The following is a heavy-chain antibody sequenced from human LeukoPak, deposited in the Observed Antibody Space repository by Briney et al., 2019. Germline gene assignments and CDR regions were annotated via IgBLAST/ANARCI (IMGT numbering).Heavy chain of an antibody. CDR2: ISYDGSNK. J-gene: IGHJ6*02. Sequence: GGSLRLSCAASGFTFSSYGMHWVRQAPGKGLEWVAVISYDGSNKYYADSVKGRFTISRDNSKNTLYLQMNSLRAEDTAVYYCAKEAAITISGVVIHYYYGMDVWGQGTTVTVSS. CDR3: AKEAAITISGVVIHYYYGMDV. V-gene: IGHV3-30*18. CDR1: GFTFSSYG. D-gene: IGHD3-3*01.